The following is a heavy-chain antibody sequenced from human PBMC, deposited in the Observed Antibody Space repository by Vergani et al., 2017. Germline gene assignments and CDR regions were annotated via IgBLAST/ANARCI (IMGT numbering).Heavy chain of an antibody. CDR3: AKDHYDCWCFYPSRSPFDH. CDR2: ISWNSGSI. Sequence: EVQLVESGGGLVQPGRSLRLSCAASGFTFDDYAMHWVRQAPGKGLEWVSGISWNSGSIGYADSVKGRFTISRDNAKNSLYLQMNSLRAEDTALYYYAKDHYDCWCFYPSRSPFDHWGRGTLVTVSS. V-gene: IGHV3-9*01. J-gene: IGHJ2*01. D-gene: IGHD3-3*01. CDR1: GFTFDDYA.